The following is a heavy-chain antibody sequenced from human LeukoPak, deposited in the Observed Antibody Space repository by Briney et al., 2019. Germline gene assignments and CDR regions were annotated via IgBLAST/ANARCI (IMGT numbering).Heavy chain of an antibody. CDR1: GFPASSNH. Sequence: GSLRLSFAASGFPASSNHMSLVRQAPGEGLEWVSVIYSGGSTYYADSVKGRFTISRDNSKNTLFLQMNSLRAGDTAVYYCARGTVTMVDYWGQGTLVTVSS. D-gene: IGHD3-10*01. J-gene: IGHJ4*02. V-gene: IGHV3-66*01. CDR2: IYSGGST. CDR3: ARGTVTMVDY.